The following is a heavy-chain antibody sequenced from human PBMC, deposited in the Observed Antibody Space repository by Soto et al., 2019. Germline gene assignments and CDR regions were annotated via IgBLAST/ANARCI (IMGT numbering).Heavy chain of an antibody. CDR3: ARDQRIVGARSHFDY. J-gene: IGHJ4*02. Sequence: EVQLVESGGGLVQPGGSLRLSCAASGFTFSSDSMNWVRQAPGKGLEWVSYISSSSSTIYYADSVKGRFTISRDNAKNSLYLQMNSLRDEDTAVYYCARDQRIVGARSHFDYWGQGTLVTVSS. D-gene: IGHD1-26*01. V-gene: IGHV3-48*02. CDR2: ISSSSSTI. CDR1: GFTFSSDS.